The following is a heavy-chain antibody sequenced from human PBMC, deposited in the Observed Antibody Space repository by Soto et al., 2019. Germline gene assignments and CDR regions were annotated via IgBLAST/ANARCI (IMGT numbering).Heavy chain of an antibody. CDR2: ISGSGGST. CDR1: GFTFSSYA. V-gene: IGHV3-23*01. J-gene: IGHJ4*02. CDR3: AKGCGCDWYFAYS. Sequence: EVQLLESGGGLVQPGGSLRLSCAASGFTFSSYAMSWVRQAPGKGLEWVSAISGSGGSTYYADSVKGRFTISRDNSKNALYLQMNSLRAEDTAVYYCAKGCGCDWYFAYSWGQGTLVTVSS. D-gene: IGHD2-21*02.